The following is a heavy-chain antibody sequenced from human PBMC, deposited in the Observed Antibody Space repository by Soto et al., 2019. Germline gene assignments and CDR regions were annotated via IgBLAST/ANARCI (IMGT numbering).Heavy chain of an antibody. J-gene: IGHJ3*02. V-gene: IGHV3-53*04. Sequence: EVQLVESGGGLVQPGGSLRLSCAASGFTVSSNYMSWVRQAPGKGLEWVSVIYSGGSTYYADSVKGRFTISRHNSKNTLYLQMNSLRAEDTAVYYCARGLVVAATSDDVDIWGKGTMVTVSS. CDR1: GFTVSSNY. D-gene: IGHD2-15*01. CDR3: ARGLVVAATSDDVDI. CDR2: IYSGGST.